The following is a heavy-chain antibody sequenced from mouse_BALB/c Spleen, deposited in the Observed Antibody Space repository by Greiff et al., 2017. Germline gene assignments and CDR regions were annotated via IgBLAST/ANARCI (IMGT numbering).Heavy chain of an antibody. Sequence: QVQLQQPGAELVRPGASVKLSCKASGYTFTSYWINWVKQRPGQGLEWIGNIYPSDSYTNYNQKFKDKATLTVDKSSSTAYMQLSSPTSEDSAVYYCTRSPGTSYAMDYWGQGTSVTVSS. CDR2: IYPSDSYT. CDR1: GYTFTSYW. V-gene: IGHV1-69*02. J-gene: IGHJ4*01. D-gene: IGHD4-1*01. CDR3: TRSPGTSYAMDY.